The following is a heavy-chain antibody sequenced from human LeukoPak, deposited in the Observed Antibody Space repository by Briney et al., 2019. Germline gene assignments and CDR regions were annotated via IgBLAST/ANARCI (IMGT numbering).Heavy chain of an antibody. D-gene: IGHD2-2*01. CDR1: GFTFSDYY. CDR2: ISSSGDTI. J-gene: IGHJ4*02. V-gene: IGHV3-11*04. Sequence: PGGSLRLSCAASGFTFSDYYMSWIRQAPGKGLEWISYISSSGDTIFYADSVKGRFTISRDNAKNSLYLQMNSLRAEDTAVYYCARLKLLWSNYFDYWGQGTLVTVSS. CDR3: ARLKLLWSNYFDY.